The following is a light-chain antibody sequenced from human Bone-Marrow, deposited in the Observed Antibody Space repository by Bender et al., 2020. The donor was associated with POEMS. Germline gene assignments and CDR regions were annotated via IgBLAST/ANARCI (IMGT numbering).Light chain of an antibody. CDR2: EGS. CDR3: AAWEDSLNGWV. Sequence: QSVLTQPASVSGSPGQSITISCTGATVDLGGYSLVSWYQQYPGKAPKLIIYEGSKRPSGVSNRFSGSKSGNTASLTISGLQTEDEADYYCAAWEDSLNGWVFGGGTKLTVL. V-gene: IGLV2-23*01. CDR1: TVDLGGYSL. J-gene: IGLJ3*02.